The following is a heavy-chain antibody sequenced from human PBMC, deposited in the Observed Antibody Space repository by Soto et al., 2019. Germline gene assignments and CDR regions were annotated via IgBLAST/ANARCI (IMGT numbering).Heavy chain of an antibody. D-gene: IGHD6-13*01. Sequence: QLQLQESGPGLVKPSETLSLTCTVSGCSISSSSFYWGWIRQPPGKGLEWIGSIYYSGSTYYNQYLRSRVTISVDTSKNQFSLKLSSVTAADTAVYYCARHQSHSSSYVDPWGQGTLVTVSS. CDR2: IYYSGST. V-gene: IGHV4-39*01. CDR3: ARHQSHSSSYVDP. CDR1: GCSISSSSFY. J-gene: IGHJ5*02.